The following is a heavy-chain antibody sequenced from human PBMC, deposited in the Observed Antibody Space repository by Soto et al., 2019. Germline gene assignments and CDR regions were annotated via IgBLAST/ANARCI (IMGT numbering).Heavy chain of an antibody. V-gene: IGHV1-18*04. CDR2: ISGHNGNT. CDR1: GYTFTSYG. D-gene: IGHD3-22*01. J-gene: IGHJ4*02. CDR3: ARHRFNYYDNTVYYYFDY. Sequence: QVQLVQSGAEVKKPGASVKVSCKASGYTFTSYGISWVRQAPGQEPEWMGWISGHNGNTNHPQSLQGRVTMTTDTSRNTAYMELRSLRSDDTAVYYCARHRFNYYDNTVYYYFDYWGQGTLVTVSS.